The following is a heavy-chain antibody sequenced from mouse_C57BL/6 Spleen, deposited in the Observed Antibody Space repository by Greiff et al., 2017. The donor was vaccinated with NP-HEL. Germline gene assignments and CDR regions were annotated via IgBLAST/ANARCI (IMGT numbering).Heavy chain of an antibody. CDR3: ARSDTTGGPGYFDY. CDR1: GYTFTSYG. CDR2: IYIGNGYT. D-gene: IGHD1-1*01. Sequence: EVKLVESGAELVRPGSSVKMSCKTSGYTFTSYGINWVKQRPGQGLEWIGYIYIGNGYTEYNEKFKGKATLTSDTSSSTAYMQLSSLTSEDSAIYFCARSDTTGGPGYFDYWGQGTTLTVSS. J-gene: IGHJ2*01. V-gene: IGHV1-58*01.